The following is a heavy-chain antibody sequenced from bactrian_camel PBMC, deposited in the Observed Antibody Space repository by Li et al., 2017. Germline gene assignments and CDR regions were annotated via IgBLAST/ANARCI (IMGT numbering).Heavy chain of an antibody. CDR3: AARDLYGAQTCPPLRVPFFAV. J-gene: IGHJ4*01. D-gene: IGHD3*01. CDR2: FSPNAVT. Sequence: HVQLVESGGDSVQAGGSLTLSCAGYGNINSRVCLAWFRQAPGKERERVAGFSPNAVTDYADSVKGRFTISKDYVDNTLYLQMNNLQPEDTGIYYCAARDLYGAQTCPPLRVPFFAVWGQGTQVTVS. CDR1: GNINSRVC. V-gene: IGHV3S53*01.